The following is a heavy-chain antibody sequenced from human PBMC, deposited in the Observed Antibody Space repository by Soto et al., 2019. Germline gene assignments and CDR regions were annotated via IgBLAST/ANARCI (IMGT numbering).Heavy chain of an antibody. CDR2: INQDGSES. J-gene: IGHJ2*01. CDR3: ASTPRGGWLQPPKLYWYFDL. CDR1: GLAFSSYW. D-gene: IGHD5-12*01. V-gene: IGHV3-7*01. Sequence: GGSLRLSCVVSGLAFSSYWMSWVRQAPGKGLEWVANINQDGSESYYVDSVKGRFTISRDNAKNSLYLQMTSLRAEDTAVYYCASTPRGGWLQPPKLYWYFDLWGRGTLVTVSS.